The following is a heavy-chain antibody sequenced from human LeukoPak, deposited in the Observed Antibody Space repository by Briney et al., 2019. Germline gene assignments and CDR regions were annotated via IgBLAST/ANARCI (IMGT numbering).Heavy chain of an antibody. CDR1: GFTVNSNY. CDR2: IYSGGST. V-gene: IGHV3-53*05. J-gene: IGHJ4*02. Sequence: GGSLRLSCAASGFTVNSNYMIGVRQAPGKALEGVSFIYSGGSTYYPDSGKGRVTISRDNSKNTLYLQMNNLTGEDTAVLYCASAGDIVVAPAASEYWGQGPLVRVSS. CDR3: ASAGDIVVAPAASEY. D-gene: IGHD2-2*01.